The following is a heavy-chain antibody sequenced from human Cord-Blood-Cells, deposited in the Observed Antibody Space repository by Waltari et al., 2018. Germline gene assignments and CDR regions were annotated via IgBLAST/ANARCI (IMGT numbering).Heavy chain of an antibody. D-gene: IGHD3-16*01. CDR3: ARLRKGYFDL. CDR2: ITQDGSEK. J-gene: IGHJ2*01. Sequence: EVQLVESGGGLVQPGGSLRLSCAASGFTFSSYWRSWVRQAPGKGVEWGANITQDGSEKYYVDSVKGRFTISRDNAKNSLYLQMNSLRAEDTAVYYCARLRKGYFDLWGRGTLVTVSS. V-gene: IGHV3-7*01. CDR1: GFTFSSYW.